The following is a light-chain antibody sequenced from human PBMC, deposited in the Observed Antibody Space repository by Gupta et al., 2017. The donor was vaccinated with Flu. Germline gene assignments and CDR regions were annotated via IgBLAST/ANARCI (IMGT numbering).Light chain of an antibody. CDR3: SSYAGSNSWA. Sequence: SDVGGYNYVSWYQQYPGKAPKVMIYEVSKRPSGVPDRFSGSKSGNAASLTVSGLQAEDEADYYCSSYAGSNSWAFGGGTKLTVL. CDR1: SDVGGYNY. V-gene: IGLV2-8*01. J-gene: IGLJ3*02. CDR2: EVS.